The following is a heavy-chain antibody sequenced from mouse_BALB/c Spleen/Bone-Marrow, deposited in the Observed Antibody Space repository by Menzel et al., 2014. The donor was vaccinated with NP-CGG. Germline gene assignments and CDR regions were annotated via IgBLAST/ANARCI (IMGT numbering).Heavy chain of an antibody. CDR3: TRSRRAMDH. CDR1: GYTFTSYY. D-gene: IGHD2-12*01. CDR2: INPSNGGT. J-gene: IGHJ4*01. Sequence: QVQLQQPGAELVKPGASVTLSCKASGYTFTSYYMCWVKQRPGQGLEWIGEINPSNGGTNFNEKFKSKATLTVDKSSSTAYMSLSGLTSEDSAVYYCTRSRRAMDHWGQGTSVTVSS. V-gene: IGHV1S81*02.